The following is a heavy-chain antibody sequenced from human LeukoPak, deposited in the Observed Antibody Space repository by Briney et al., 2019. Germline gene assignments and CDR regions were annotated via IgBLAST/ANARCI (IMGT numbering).Heavy chain of an antibody. Sequence: SETLSLTCDVSGFSISSGYYWGWIQQPPGKGLEWVATISHSGNTYFNPSLQSRVTVLLDTSKNQFSLNVTSVKVADTAIYFCTRGTLHLDTWGQGTLVIVSS. CDR2: ISHSGNT. V-gene: IGHV4-38-2*01. D-gene: IGHD2-21*02. CDR1: GFSISSGYY. J-gene: IGHJ5*02. CDR3: TRGTLHLDT.